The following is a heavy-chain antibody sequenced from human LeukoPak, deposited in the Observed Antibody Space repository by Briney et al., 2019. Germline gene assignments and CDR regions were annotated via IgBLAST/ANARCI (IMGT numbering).Heavy chain of an antibody. CDR1: GYTFTDCY. V-gene: IGHV1-2*02. CDR3: ARDMDSGPDFFDY. Sequence: VASVKVSCKASGYTFTDCYMHWVRQAPGQGLEWMGWINPHSGGTDHAQKFQGRVTMTRDTSISTAYMELSRLRSDDTAVYYCARDMDSGPDFFDYWGLGTLVTVSS. D-gene: IGHD1-26*01. CDR2: INPHSGGT. J-gene: IGHJ4*02.